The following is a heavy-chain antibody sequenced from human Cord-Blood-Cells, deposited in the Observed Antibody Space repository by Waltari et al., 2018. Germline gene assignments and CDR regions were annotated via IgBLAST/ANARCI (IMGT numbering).Heavy chain of an antibody. J-gene: IGHJ6*03. CDR1: GGTFSSYA. D-gene: IGHD1-1*01. V-gene: IGHV1-69*04. CDR2: SIPILGIA. CDR3: ARDVTTPPYYYYYMDV. Sequence: QVQLVQSGAEVKKPGSSVKVSCKASGGTFSSYAISWVRQAPGQGLEWMGGSIPILGIANYAKKFQGRVTITADEATSTAYMELSSLRSEDTAVYYCARDVTTPPYYYYYMDVWGKGTTVTVSS.